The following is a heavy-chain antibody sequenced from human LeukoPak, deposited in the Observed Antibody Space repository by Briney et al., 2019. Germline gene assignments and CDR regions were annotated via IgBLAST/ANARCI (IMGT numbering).Heavy chain of an antibody. J-gene: IGHJ2*01. D-gene: IGHD3-10*01. CDR3: VRRGVLWFGGLSYYYFDL. V-gene: IGHV4-59*01. CDR2: IYYRGST. CDR1: GGSISGYY. Sequence: SETLSLTCNVSGGSISGYYWSWIRQPPGKGLEWIGYIYYRGSTNYNPSLMSRASISVDTSKNQFSLKLDSLTAADTAVYYCVRRGVLWFGGLSYYYFDLWGRGTLVAVSS.